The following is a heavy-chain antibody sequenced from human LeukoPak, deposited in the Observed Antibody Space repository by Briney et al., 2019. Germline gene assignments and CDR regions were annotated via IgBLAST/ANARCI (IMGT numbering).Heavy chain of an antibody. CDR1: GGSISSYY. Sequence: PSETLSLTCTVSGGSISSYYWSWIRQPAGKGLEWIGRIYTSGSTNYNPSLKSRVTISVDTSKNQFSLKLSSVTPADTAVYYCAGGSSVSPPSWGQGTLVTVSS. J-gene: IGHJ5*02. CDR2: IYTSGST. V-gene: IGHV4-4*07. CDR3: AGGSSVSPPS. D-gene: IGHD6-6*01.